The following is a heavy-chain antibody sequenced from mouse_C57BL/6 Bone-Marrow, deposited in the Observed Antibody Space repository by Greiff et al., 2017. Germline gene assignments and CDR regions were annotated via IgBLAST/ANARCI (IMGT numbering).Heavy chain of an antibody. J-gene: IGHJ4*01. Sequence: LVESGPELVKPGASVKISCKASGYSFTDYNMNWVKQSNGKSLEWIGVINPNYGTTSYNQKFKGKATLTVDQSSSTAYMQLNSLTSEDSAVYYCASPIYDGYWYYAKDYRGQGTSVTVSS. CDR3: ASPIYDGYWYYAKDY. D-gene: IGHD2-3*01. CDR2: INPNYGTT. CDR1: GYSFTDYN. V-gene: IGHV1-39*01.